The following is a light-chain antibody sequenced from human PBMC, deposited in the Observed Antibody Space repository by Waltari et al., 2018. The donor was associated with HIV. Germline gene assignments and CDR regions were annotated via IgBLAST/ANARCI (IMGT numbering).Light chain of an antibody. J-gene: IGKJ2*01. CDR3: MQGTHWPPT. V-gene: IGKV2D-30*01. CDR2: RVS. Sequence: EVVMSQFPLSLAVTPGQPASISCTSSEGLVYRDGNTSLNWLHQRPGQSPRRLIFRVSNWDPGVPDRFRGSGSHTNFTLEITRVQSDDVGIFYCMQGTHWPPTFGQGTRLEI. CDR1: EGLVYRDGNTS.